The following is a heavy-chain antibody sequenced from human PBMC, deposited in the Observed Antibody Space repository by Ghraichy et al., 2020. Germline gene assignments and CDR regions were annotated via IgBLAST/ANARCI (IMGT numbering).Heavy chain of an antibody. Sequence: SCPVSGFTFTNAWMSWVRQAPGKGLEWVGRIKSKTDGGTTDYAAPVKGRFTISRDDSKNTLYLQMNSLKTEDTAVYYCTTDGAYIWFDPWGQGTLVTVSS. J-gene: IGHJ5*02. CDR1: GFTFTNAW. V-gene: IGHV3-15*01. CDR3: TTDGAYIWFDP. D-gene: IGHD1-26*01. CDR2: IKSKTDGGTT.